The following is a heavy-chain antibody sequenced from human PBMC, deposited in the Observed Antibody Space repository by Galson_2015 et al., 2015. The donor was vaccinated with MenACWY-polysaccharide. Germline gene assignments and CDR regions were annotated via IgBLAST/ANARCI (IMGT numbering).Heavy chain of an antibody. V-gene: IGHV3-13*01. CDR3: ARVVVVVPAAIHYGMDV. CDR2: IGTAGDT. Sequence: SLRLSCAASGFTFSSYDMHWVRQATGKGLEWVSAIGTAGDTYYPGSVKGRFTISRENAKNSLYLQMNSLRAGDTAVYYCARVVVVVPAAIHYGMDVSGQGTTVTVSS. CDR1: GFTFSSYD. J-gene: IGHJ6*02. D-gene: IGHD2-2*01.